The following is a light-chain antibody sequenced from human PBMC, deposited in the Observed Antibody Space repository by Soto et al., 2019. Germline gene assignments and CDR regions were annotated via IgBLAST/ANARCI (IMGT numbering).Light chain of an antibody. CDR2: AAS. V-gene: IGKV1-27*01. J-gene: IGKJ1*01. CDR3: QNYNGPPWT. Sequence: DIQMTQSPSSLSASVGDRVTITCRASQDISDYLALYQQKPGQVPKLLISAASTLQSGVPSRFRGSASVTDFTLTITGLQPDDFATYYCQNYNGPPWTFGQGTKVEIQ. CDR1: QDISDY.